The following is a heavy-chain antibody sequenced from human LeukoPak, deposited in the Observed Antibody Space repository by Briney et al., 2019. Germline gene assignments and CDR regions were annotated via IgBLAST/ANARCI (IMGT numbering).Heavy chain of an antibody. CDR2: IWSDENKK. D-gene: IGHD4-17*01. CDR1: GFTFSSYG. Sequence: GGSLRLSCAASGFTFSSYGMHWVRQAPGKGLEWVAVIWSDENKKFYADSVKGRFTTSGDNFKNTVYLQMNSLRAEDTAVYYCARGRQNYGDYPYWGQGTLVTVSS. J-gene: IGHJ4*02. V-gene: IGHV3-33*01. CDR3: ARGRQNYGDYPY.